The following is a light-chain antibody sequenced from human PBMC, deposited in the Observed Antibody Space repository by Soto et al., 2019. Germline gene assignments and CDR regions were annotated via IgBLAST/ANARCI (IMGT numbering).Light chain of an antibody. Sequence: DLQMTQSPSSLSASVGDRVTITCRASQSIISNLNWYQQKPGKAPKLLIYAASSLQSGVPSRFSGSGSGTDFTLTISSLQPEDFATYYCQQSYSTPYTFGQGTKLEIK. CDR2: AAS. J-gene: IGKJ2*01. CDR3: QQSYSTPYT. CDR1: QSIISN. V-gene: IGKV1-39*01.